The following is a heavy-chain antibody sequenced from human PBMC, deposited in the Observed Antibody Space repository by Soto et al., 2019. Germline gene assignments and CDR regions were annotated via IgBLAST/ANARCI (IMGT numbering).Heavy chain of an antibody. V-gene: IGHV3-48*02. CDR2: ISSSSSTI. CDR1: GFTFSSYS. Sequence: EVQLVESGGGLVQPGGSLRLSCAASGFTFSSYSMNWVRQAPGKGLEWVSYISSSSSTIYYADSVKGRFTISRDNAKNPPDLQKNSPRDEDTAGYYRARESTALNWFDPWGQGTLVTVSS. J-gene: IGHJ5*02. CDR3: ARESTALNWFDP. D-gene: IGHD1-1*01.